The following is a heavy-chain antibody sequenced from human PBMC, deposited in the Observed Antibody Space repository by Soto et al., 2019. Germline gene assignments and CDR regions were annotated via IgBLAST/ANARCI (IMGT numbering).Heavy chain of an antibody. CDR3: AEGRWEGYGMGV. D-gene: IGHD1-26*01. CDR2: ISASGGST. Sequence: EVQLLESGGGLVQPGGSLRLSCAASGFTFSSYALSWVRQAPGEGLEWVSTISASGGSTYDADSVKGRFTISRQTPKHALYLHRTRLSAGDTVVRYSAEGRWEGYGMGVWGQGTTVTVSS. J-gene: IGHJ6*02. V-gene: IGHV3-23*01. CDR1: GFTFSSYA.